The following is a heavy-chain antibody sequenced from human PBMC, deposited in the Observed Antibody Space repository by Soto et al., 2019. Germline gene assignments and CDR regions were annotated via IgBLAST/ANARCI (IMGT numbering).Heavy chain of an antibody. D-gene: IGHD4-17*01. CDR1: GGTYSRYP. CDR3: ASWVLRGTVTTDYYYGMDI. CDR2: IIPIFGTA. V-gene: IGHV1-69*01. J-gene: IGHJ6*02. Sequence: SSVKVSCKGSGGTYSRYPIGWLRQAPGQGLEWMGGIIPIFGTANYAQKFQGRVTITADESTSTAYMELSSLRSEDTAVYYCASWVLRGTVTTDYYYGMDIWGQGTTVTVSS.